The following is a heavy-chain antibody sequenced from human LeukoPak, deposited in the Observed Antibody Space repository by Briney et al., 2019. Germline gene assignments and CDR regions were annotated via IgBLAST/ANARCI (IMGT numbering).Heavy chain of an antibody. CDR3: AKGRFDY. CDR2: ISYDGSNK. V-gene: IGHV3-30*18. CDR1: GFTFSSYG. Sequence: PGGSLRLSCAASGFTFSSYGMPWVRQAPGKGPEWVAVISYDGSNKYYADSVKGRFTISRDNSKNTLYLQMNSLRAEDTAVYYCAKGRFDYWGQGTLVTVSS. J-gene: IGHJ4*02.